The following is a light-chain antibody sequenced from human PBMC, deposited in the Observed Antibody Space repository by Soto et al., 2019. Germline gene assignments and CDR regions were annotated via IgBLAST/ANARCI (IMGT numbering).Light chain of an antibody. J-gene: IGKJ5*01. Sequence: EIGLTQSPVTLSLSPGERATLSCRASQSVSSSFVAWYQQKPGQAPRLLIYGASTRATGIPDRFGGSGSGTDFTLTISRLEPEDFAVYYCQQRTNWPDTFGQGTRLEIK. CDR2: GAS. CDR3: QQRTNWPDT. CDR1: QSVSSSF. V-gene: IGKV3D-20*02.